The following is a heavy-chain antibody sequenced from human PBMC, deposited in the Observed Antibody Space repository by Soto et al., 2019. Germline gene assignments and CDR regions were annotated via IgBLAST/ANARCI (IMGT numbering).Heavy chain of an antibody. V-gene: IGHV1-69*06. CDR1: GGTFSSYA. D-gene: IGHD3-3*01. CDR2: IIPIFGTA. Sequence: SVKVSCKASGGTFSSYAISWVRQAPGQGLEWMGGIIPIFGTANYAQKFQGRVTITADKSTSTAYIELSSLRSEDTAVYYCATRMYYDFWSGYSFFDYWGQGTLVTVSS. CDR3: ATRMYYDFWSGYSFFDY. J-gene: IGHJ4*02.